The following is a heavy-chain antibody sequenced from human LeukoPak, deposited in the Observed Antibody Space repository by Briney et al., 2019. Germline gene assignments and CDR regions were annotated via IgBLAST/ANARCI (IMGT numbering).Heavy chain of an antibody. CDR1: GYTFTDYY. D-gene: IGHD3-9*01. V-gene: IGHV1-2*06. CDR3: ARDYDILTGYYRGYFQH. Sequence: ASVKVSCKAFGYTFTDYYLHWVRQAPGQGLEWMGRINPNSGDTNSPQKFQGRVTMTRDTAISTAYMELSRVRFDNTAVYYCARDYDILTGYYRGYFQHWGQGTLVTVSS. J-gene: IGHJ1*01. CDR2: INPNSGDT.